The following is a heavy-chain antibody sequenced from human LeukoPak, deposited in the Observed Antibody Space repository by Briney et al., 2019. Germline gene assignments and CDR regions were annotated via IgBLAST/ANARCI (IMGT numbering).Heavy chain of an antibody. CDR2: ISWNSGSI. V-gene: IGHV3-9*01. J-gene: IGHJ4*02. D-gene: IGHD6-19*01. CDR3: AKDMGSSGWYRLDY. Sequence: GGSLRLSCAASGFTFDDYAMHWVRQAPGKGLEWFSGISWNSGSIGYADSVKGRFTSSRDNAKTSLYLQMNSLRAEDTALYYCAKDMGSSGWYRLDYWGQGTLVTVSS. CDR1: GFTFDDYA.